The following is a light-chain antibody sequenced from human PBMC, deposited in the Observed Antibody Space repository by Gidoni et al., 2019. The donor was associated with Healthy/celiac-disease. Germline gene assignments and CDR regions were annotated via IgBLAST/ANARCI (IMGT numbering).Light chain of an antibody. J-gene: IGKJ2*01. CDR3: QQRSNWPKYT. Sequence: EIVLTQSPATLSLSPGERATLSCRASQSVSSYLAWYQQKPGQAPRLLIYDASNRATGIPARFSGSGSGTDVTLTIISLEPEDFAVYYCQQRSNWPKYTFGQGTKLEIK. CDR1: QSVSSY. CDR2: DAS. V-gene: IGKV3-11*01.